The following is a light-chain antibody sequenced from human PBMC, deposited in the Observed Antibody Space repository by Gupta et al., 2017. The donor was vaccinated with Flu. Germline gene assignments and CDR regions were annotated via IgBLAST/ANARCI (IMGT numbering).Light chain of an antibody. CDR3: QQYGTSSLYS. Sequence: IVLTQSPGTLSLSAGERATLSCRASQTINNNYLAWYQQKPGQAPRLLIFDASSRATGVPDRFSGSGSGTDVTLTISRLEPEDFAVYYCQQYGTSSLYSFGRGTKLEI. CDR2: DAS. CDR1: QTINNNY. V-gene: IGKV3-20*01. J-gene: IGKJ2*03.